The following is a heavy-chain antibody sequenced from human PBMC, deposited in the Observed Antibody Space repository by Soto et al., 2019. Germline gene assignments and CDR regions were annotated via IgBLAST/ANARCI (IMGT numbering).Heavy chain of an antibody. J-gene: IGHJ4*02. Sequence: QVQLQESGPGLVKPSQTLSLTCTVSGGSISSGDYYWSWIRQPPGKGLEWIGYIYYSGSTYYNPSLQSRVTISVDTSKNQFSLELSSVPAADTSVYSCARDALRLPTLAYWGQGTLVTVSS. D-gene: IGHD2-15*01. V-gene: IGHV4-30-4*01. CDR1: GGSISSGDYY. CDR3: ARDALRLPTLAY. CDR2: IYYSGST.